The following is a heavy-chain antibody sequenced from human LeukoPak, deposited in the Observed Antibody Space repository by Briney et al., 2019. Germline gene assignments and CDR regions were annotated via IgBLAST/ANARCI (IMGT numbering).Heavy chain of an antibody. CDR2: IKSKTDGGTT. Sequence: PGGSLRLSCAASGFTFSNAWMSWVRQAPGKGLEWVGRIKSKTDGGTTDYAAPVKGRFTISRDDSKNMLYLQMNSLKTEDTAVYYCTTGDSSSWYSGPIDYWGQGTLVTVSS. J-gene: IGHJ4*02. D-gene: IGHD6-13*01. CDR3: TTGDSSSWYSGPIDY. V-gene: IGHV3-15*01. CDR1: GFTFSNAW.